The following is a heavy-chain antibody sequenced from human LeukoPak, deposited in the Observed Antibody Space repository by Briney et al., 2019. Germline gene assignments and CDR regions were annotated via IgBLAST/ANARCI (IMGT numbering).Heavy chain of an antibody. J-gene: IGHJ4*02. D-gene: IGHD2-15*01. Sequence: ASVKVSCKASGYTFTGYYMHWVRQAPGQGLEWMGWINPNSGGTNYAQKFQGRVTMTRDTSISTAYMELSRLRSDDTAVYYCAIPEGYCSGGSCYAPSNWGQGSVVAVSS. CDR2: INPNSGGT. CDR1: GYTFTGYY. CDR3: AIPEGYCSGGSCYAPSN. V-gene: IGHV1-2*02.